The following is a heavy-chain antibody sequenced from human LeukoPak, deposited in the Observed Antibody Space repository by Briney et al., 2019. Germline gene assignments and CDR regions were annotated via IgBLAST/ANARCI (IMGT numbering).Heavy chain of an antibody. CDR3: ARVFYSGSYGIKDY. D-gene: IGHD1-26*01. Sequence: GGSLRLSCAASGFSFSSYEMNWVRQAPGKGLEWVSYISSSGSTIYYADSVKGRFTISRDNAKKSLYLQMNSLRAEDTAVYYCARVFYSGSYGIKDYWGQGTLVTVS. J-gene: IGHJ4*02. CDR1: GFSFSSYE. CDR2: ISSSGSTI. V-gene: IGHV3-48*03.